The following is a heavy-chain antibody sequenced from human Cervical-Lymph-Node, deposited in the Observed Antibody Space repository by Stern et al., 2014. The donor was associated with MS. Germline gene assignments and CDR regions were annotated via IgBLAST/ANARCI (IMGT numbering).Heavy chain of an antibody. D-gene: IGHD2-15*01. CDR1: GFSVATAGVG. J-gene: IGHJ4*02. V-gene: IGHV2-5*02. CDR2: IYLDGDK. Sequence: ESGPTLVKPTQTVTLTCTLSGFSVATAGVGVGWIRQPPGKALEWLALIYLDGDKLYSPSLKNRLTIIKDTSKNQVVLTMTNVDPVDTATYYCAHSRVKYCRGGTCYSSLFDYWGQGTLVTVSS. CDR3: AHSRVKYCRGGTCYSSLFDY.